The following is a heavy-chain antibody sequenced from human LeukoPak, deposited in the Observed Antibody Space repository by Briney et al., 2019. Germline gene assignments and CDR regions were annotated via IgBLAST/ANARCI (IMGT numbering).Heavy chain of an antibody. CDR1: GFTFSSYS. CDR2: ISSSSSYI. CDR3: ARDNGGLKGVVVVPAAIWAYYYYGMDV. J-gene: IGHJ6*02. D-gene: IGHD2-2*01. Sequence: PGGSLRLSCAASGFTFSSYSMNWVRQAPGKGLEWVSSISSSSSYIYYADSVKGRFTISRDNAKNSLYLQMNSPRAEDTAVYYCARDNGGLKGVVVVPAAIWAYYYYGMDVWGQGTTVTVSS. V-gene: IGHV3-21*01.